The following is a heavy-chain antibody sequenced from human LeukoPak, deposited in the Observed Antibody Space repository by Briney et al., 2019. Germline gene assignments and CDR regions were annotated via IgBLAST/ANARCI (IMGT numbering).Heavy chain of an antibody. Sequence: SETLSLTCTVSGYSISSGYYWGWIRQPPGKGLEWIGNIYHSGSTYYNPSLKSRVTISVDTFKNQFSLRLSSVTAADTAVYYCARVINCSGGSCYYYYMDVWGKGTTVTVSS. V-gene: IGHV4-38-2*02. J-gene: IGHJ6*03. CDR3: ARVINCSGGSCYYYYMDV. D-gene: IGHD2-15*01. CDR2: IYHSGST. CDR1: GYSISSGYY.